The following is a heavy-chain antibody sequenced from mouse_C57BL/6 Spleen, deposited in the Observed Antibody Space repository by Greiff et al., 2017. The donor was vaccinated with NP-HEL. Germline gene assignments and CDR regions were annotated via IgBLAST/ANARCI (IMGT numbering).Heavy chain of an antibody. Sequence: EVQLQQSGPELVKPGASVKIPCKASGYTFTDYNMDWVKQSPGKSLEWIGDINPNNGGTIYNQKFKGKATLTVDKSSSTAYMELRSLTSEDTAVYYCAKSLFITTVHYYAMDYWGQGTSVTVSS. J-gene: IGHJ4*01. V-gene: IGHV1-18*01. CDR3: AKSLFITTVHYYAMDY. CDR1: GYTFTDYN. D-gene: IGHD1-1*01. CDR2: INPNNGGT.